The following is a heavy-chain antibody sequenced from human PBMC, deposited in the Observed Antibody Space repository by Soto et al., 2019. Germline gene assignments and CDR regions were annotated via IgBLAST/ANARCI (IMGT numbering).Heavy chain of an antibody. CDR3: ARDLGYSSSWYFDY. D-gene: IGHD6-13*01. V-gene: IGHV3-20*01. Sequence: PGGSLRLSCAASGFTFDDYGMSWVRQAPGKGLEWVSGINWNGGSTGYADSVKGRFTISRDNAKNSLYLQMNSLRAEDTALYHCARDLGYSSSWYFDYWGQGTLVTVSS. CDR2: INWNGGST. J-gene: IGHJ4*02. CDR1: GFTFDDYG.